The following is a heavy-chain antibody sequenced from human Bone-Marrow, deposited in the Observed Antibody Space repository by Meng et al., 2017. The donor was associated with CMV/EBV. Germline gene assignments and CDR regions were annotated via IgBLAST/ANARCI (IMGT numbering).Heavy chain of an antibody. J-gene: IGHJ4*02. V-gene: IGHV3-21*01. D-gene: IGHD5-12*01. Sequence: GEYLKIYCAASGFTFSSYSMNWVRQAPGKGLEWVSSISSSSSYIYYADSVKGRFTISRDNAKNSLYLQMNSLRAEDTAVYYCAFPFKATICFDYWGQGTLVTVSS. CDR1: GFTFSSYS. CDR2: ISSSSSYI. CDR3: AFPFKATICFDY.